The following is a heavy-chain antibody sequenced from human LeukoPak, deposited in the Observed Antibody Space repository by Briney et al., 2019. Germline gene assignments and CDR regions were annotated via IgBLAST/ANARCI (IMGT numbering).Heavy chain of an antibody. CDR3: ARYQLLSPYYFDY. J-gene: IGHJ4*02. CDR1: GGSISSYY. CDR2: IHYSGST. Sequence: SETLSLTCTVSGGSISSYYWSWIRQPPGKGLEWIGYIHYSGSTNYNPSLKSRVTISVDMSKNQFSLKLSSVTAADTAVYYCARYQLLSPYYFDYWGQGTLVTVSS. V-gene: IGHV4-59*01. D-gene: IGHD2-2*01.